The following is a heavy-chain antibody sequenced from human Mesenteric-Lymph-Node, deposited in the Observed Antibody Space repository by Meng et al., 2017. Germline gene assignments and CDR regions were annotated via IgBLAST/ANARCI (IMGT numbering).Heavy chain of an antibody. CDR3: ARDPDYDSSGYYLNDY. Sequence: SETLSLTCAVYGGSFSGYYWSWIRQPPGKGLEWIGEINHSGSTNYNPSLKSRVTISVDTSKNQFSLKLSSVTAADTAVYYCARDPDYDSSGYYLNDYWGQGTLVTVSS. D-gene: IGHD3-22*01. CDR1: GGSFSGYY. V-gene: IGHV4-34*01. CDR2: INHSGST. J-gene: IGHJ4*02.